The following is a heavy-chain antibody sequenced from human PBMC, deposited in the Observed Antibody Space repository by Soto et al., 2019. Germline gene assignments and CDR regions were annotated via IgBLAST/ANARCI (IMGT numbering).Heavy chain of an antibody. CDR1: GYNFANYW. D-gene: IGHD1-20*01. CDR3: GRPMDKWNPFDC. Sequence: GESRKISCKGAGYNFANYWIGWVRQMPGEGLEWMGIIHPGDSDTRYSAPFQGQVIISADKSISTAYLQLTSLKASNTAMDYCGRPMDKWNPFDCWGQGTLGTVSS. V-gene: IGHV5-51*01. J-gene: IGHJ4*02. CDR2: IHPGDSDT.